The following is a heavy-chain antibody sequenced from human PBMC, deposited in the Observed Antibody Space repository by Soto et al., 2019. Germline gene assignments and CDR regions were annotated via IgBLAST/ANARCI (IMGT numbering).Heavy chain of an antibody. CDR1: GGSISSYY. J-gene: IGHJ5*02. Sequence: PSETLSLTCTVSGGSISSYYWSWIRQPPGKGLEWIGYIYYSGSTNYTPSLKSRVTISVDTSKNQFSLKLSSVTAADTAVYYCARDSGYNYGSFRWFDPWGQGTLVTVSS. CDR2: IYYSGST. D-gene: IGHD5-18*01. V-gene: IGHV4-59*01. CDR3: ARDSGYNYGSFRWFDP.